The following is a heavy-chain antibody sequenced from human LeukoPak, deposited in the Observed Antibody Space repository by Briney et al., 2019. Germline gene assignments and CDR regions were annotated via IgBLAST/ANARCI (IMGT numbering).Heavy chain of an antibody. CDR1: GFTFSSYG. J-gene: IGHJ3*01. CDR2: MWSNESHK. D-gene: IGHD3-16*01. CDR3: AREGLLTSPNNAFDV. V-gene: IGHV3-33*01. Sequence: GGSLRLSCAASGFTFSSYGMHWVRQRPGKGLEWVTVMWSNESHKYYADSVKGRFTVSRDSAKSTLYLQIESLKVEDTAVYYCAREGLLTSPNNAFDVWGQGTMVTVSS.